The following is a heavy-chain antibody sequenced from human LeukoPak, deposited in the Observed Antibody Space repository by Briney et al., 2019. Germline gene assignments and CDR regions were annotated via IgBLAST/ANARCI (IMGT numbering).Heavy chain of an antibody. D-gene: IGHD3-9*01. CDR1: GFTFSSYS. CDR2: ISSSSSYI. V-gene: IGHV3-21*01. J-gene: IGHJ4*02. Sequence: GGSLRLSCAASGFTFSSYSMNWVRQAPGKGLEWVSSISSSSSYIYYADSVKGRFTISRDNAKNSLYLQMNSLRAEDTAVYYCARVDTYYDILTGYYKGTPDYWGQGTLVTVSS. CDR3: ARVDTYYDILTGYYKGTPDY.